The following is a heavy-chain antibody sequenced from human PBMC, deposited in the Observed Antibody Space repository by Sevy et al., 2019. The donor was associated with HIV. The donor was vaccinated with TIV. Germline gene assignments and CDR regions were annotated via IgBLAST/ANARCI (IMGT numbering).Heavy chain of an antibody. V-gene: IGHV1-18*01. J-gene: IGHJ6*03. CDR2: ISGYNGNT. CDR3: ARDRVPTTGPSIFYYYMDV. Sequence: ASVKVSYKASGYTFTSYGISWVRQAPGQGLEWMGWISGYNGNTNYTQKLQGRVTMTTDTSTSTAYMELRSLRSDDTAVYYCARDRVPTTGPSIFYYYMDVWGKGTTVTVSS. D-gene: IGHD1-1*01. CDR1: GYTFTSYG.